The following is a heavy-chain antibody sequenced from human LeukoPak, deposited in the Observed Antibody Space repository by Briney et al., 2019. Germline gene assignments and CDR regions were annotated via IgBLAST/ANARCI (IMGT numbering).Heavy chain of an antibody. V-gene: IGHV4-34*01. D-gene: IGHD2-2*01. J-gene: IGHJ4*02. Sequence: TSETLSLTCAVYGGSFSGYYWSWIRQPPGKGLEWIGEINHSGSTNYNPSLKSRVTISVDTSKNQFSLKLSSVTAADTAVYYCARGRYCSSTSCYLDYWGQGTLVTVSS. CDR2: INHSGST. CDR1: GGSFSGYY. CDR3: ARGRYCSSTSCYLDY.